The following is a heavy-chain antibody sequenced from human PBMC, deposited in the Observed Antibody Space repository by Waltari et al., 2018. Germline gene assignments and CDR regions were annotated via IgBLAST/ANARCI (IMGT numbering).Heavy chain of an antibody. J-gene: IGHJ4*02. CDR1: GFAFSSYG. D-gene: IGHD3-22*01. V-gene: IGHV3-30*02. Sequence: QVHLVESGGGVVQPGGSLRLSCAASGFAFSSYGMHWVRQAPGKGLEWVSFIRYDGSNKYYADSVKGRFTISRDNSKNTLYLQMNSLRAEDTAVYYCAKDFDDSSGFYTYFDYWGQGTLVTVSS. CDR2: IRYDGSNK. CDR3: AKDFDDSSGFYTYFDY.